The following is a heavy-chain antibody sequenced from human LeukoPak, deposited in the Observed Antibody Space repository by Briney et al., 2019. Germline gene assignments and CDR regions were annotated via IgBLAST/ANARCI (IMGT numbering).Heavy chain of an antibody. CDR2: INSDGSNT. J-gene: IGHJ6*02. CDR3: VRGIQSWFNGMDV. Sequence: GGSLRLSCAASGFTLSSYWMHWVRQVPGKGLVWVSRINSDGSNTRYADSVKGRYTVSRDNAKNTLFLQMNSLRTEDTAVYYCVRGIQSWFNGMDVWGQGTTVTVSS. CDR1: GFTLSSYW. D-gene: IGHD3-10*01. V-gene: IGHV3-74*01.